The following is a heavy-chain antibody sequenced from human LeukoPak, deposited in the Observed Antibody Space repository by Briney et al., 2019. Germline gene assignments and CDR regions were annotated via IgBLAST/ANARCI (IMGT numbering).Heavy chain of an antibody. V-gene: IGHV1-69*05. Sequence: GSSVKVSCKASGGTFSSYAISWVRQAPGQGLEWMGRIIPIFGTANYAQKFQGRVTITTDESTSTAYMELSSLRSEDTAVYYCARGGPSNGYNLGDLDYWGQGTLVTVSS. CDR1: GGTFSSYA. D-gene: IGHD5-24*01. J-gene: IGHJ4*02. CDR2: IIPIFGTA. CDR3: ARGGPSNGYNLGDLDY.